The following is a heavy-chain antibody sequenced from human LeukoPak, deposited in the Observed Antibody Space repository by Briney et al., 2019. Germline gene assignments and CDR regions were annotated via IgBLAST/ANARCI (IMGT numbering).Heavy chain of an antibody. Sequence: GGSLRLSCAASGFTFSNAWMSWVRQAPGKGLEWVGRIKSKTDGGTTDYAAPVKGRFTISRDDSKNTLYLQMNSLRAEDTAVYYCARDLDILTGYFYWGQGTLVTVSS. CDR2: IKSKTDGGTT. CDR1: GFTFSNAW. J-gene: IGHJ4*02. V-gene: IGHV3-15*01. CDR3: ARDLDILTGYFY. D-gene: IGHD3-9*01.